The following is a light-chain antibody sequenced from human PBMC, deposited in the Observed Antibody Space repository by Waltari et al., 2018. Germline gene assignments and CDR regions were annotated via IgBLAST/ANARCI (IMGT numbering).Light chain of an antibody. CDR1: QSINIY. V-gene: IGKV1-39*01. J-gene: IGKJ1*01. Sequence: DIQVTQSPSSLSASVGDRVTITCRASQSINIYLNWYQQKSGKAPKLLIYATSNLQSGVPSRFSGGTSGTDFTLTISRVQPEDFATYYCQQSYDFPRTFGQGTNVE. CDR2: ATS. CDR3: QQSYDFPRT.